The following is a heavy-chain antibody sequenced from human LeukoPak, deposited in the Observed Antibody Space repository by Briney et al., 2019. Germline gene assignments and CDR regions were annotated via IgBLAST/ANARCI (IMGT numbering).Heavy chain of an antibody. CDR3: ARRGAVAAVIDY. Sequence: PSETLSLTCTVSGGSISSSSYYWGWIRQPPGKGLEWIGSIYYSGSTYYNPSLKSRVTISVDTSKNQFSLKLSSVTAADTAVYYCARRGAVAAVIDYWGQGTLVTVSS. D-gene: IGHD6-13*01. J-gene: IGHJ4*02. CDR1: GGSISSSSYY. V-gene: IGHV4-39*01. CDR2: IYYSGST.